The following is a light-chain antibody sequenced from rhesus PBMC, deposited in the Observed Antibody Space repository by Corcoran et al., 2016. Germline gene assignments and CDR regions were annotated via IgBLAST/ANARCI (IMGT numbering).Light chain of an antibody. V-gene: IGKV3S11*01. CDR1: QSVGSY. Sequence: IMTQSPATLALSPGERVTLSCRASQSVGSYLAWYHRKPGLAPRLLSYGSSTRATGIPARISGRGSATECTLTISSLESDDVGIYFCLQSSNWPWTFGQGTKVEIK. CDR3: LQSSNWPWT. CDR2: GSS. J-gene: IGKJ1*01.